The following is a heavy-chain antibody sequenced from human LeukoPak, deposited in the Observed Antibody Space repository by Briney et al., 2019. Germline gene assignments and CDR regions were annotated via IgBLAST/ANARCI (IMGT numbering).Heavy chain of an antibody. V-gene: IGHV3-30*18. J-gene: IGHJ4*02. Sequence: PGGSLRLSCAASGFTFSSYGMHWVRQAPGKGLEWVAVISYDGSNKYYADSVEGRFTISRDNSKNTLYLQMNSLRAEDTAVYYCAKGGAWFGEFRFDYWGQGTLVTVSS. CDR2: ISYDGSNK. D-gene: IGHD3-10*01. CDR3: AKGGAWFGEFRFDY. CDR1: GFTFSSYG.